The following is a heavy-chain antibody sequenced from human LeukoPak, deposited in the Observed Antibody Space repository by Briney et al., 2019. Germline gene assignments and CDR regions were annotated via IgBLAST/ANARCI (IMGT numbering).Heavy chain of an antibody. CDR2: IYYSGST. CDR1: GGSISSSSYY. Sequence: SETLSLTCTVSGGSISSSSYYWGWIRQPPGKGLEWIANIYYSGSTYLNPSLKSRVTISIDTSKNQFSLKPSSVTAADTAVYYCAELGITMIGGVWGKGTTVTISS. V-gene: IGHV4-39*01. CDR3: AELGITMIGGV. D-gene: IGHD3-10*02. J-gene: IGHJ6*04.